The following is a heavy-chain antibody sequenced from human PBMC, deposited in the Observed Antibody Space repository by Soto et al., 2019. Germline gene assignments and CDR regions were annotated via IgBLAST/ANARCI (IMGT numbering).Heavy chain of an antibody. J-gene: IGHJ5*02. V-gene: IGHV3-74*01. CDR3: ARGGTDIRGFGT. CDR2: INGDGSNT. CDR1: GFTFSTYC. D-gene: IGHD1-1*01. Sequence: GGPLRLSYAASGFTFSTYCMHWVLQAPGKGMVSVSSINGDGSNTNYEESVKGRCTISRDNDKSTLYMKMQSLREEDKDIYYCARGGTDIRGFGTWGQGTLVTVSS.